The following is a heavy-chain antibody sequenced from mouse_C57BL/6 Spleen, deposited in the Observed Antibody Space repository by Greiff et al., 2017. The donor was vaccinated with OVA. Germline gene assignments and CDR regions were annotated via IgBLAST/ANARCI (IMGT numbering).Heavy chain of an antibody. V-gene: IGHV1-55*01. Sequence: QVQLQQSGAELVKPGASVKMSCKASGYTFTSYWITWVQQRPGQGLEWIGGIYPGSGSTNYNEKFKSKATLTVDTSSSTAYMQLSSLTSEDSAVYYCARLTTVVATNSYWYFDVWGTGTTVTVSS. CDR1: GYTFTSYW. J-gene: IGHJ1*03. CDR2: IYPGSGST. D-gene: IGHD1-1*01. CDR3: ARLTTVVATNSYWYFDV.